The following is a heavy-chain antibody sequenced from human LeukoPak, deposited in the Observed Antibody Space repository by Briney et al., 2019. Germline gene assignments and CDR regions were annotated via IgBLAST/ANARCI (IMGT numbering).Heavy chain of an antibody. Sequence: GGSLRLSCAASGFTFSDYYMSWIRQAPGKGLEWVSDISSTSIYTNYADSVKGRFTISRDNAKNSLYLQMNSLRAEDTAVYYCAKSGVVVVAPYDFWGQGTLVTVSS. CDR3: AKSGVVVVAPYDF. CDR1: GFTFSDYY. V-gene: IGHV3-11*03. D-gene: IGHD2-15*01. CDR2: ISSTSIYT. J-gene: IGHJ4*02.